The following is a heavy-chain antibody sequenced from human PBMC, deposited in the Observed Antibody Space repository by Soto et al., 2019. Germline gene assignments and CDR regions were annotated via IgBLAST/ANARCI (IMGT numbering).Heavy chain of an antibody. CDR1: GFTFCSYS. J-gene: IGHJ5*02. V-gene: IGHV3-48*01. CDR2: ISSSSSTI. Sequence: PGGSLRLSCAASGFTFCSYSMNWVRKAPGKGLEWVSYISSSSSTIYYADSVKGRLTISRDNAKNSLYLQMNSLRAEDTAVYYCARLSGYYDSSGYVSWGLGTLVTVSS. CDR3: ARLSGYYDSSGYVS. D-gene: IGHD3-22*01.